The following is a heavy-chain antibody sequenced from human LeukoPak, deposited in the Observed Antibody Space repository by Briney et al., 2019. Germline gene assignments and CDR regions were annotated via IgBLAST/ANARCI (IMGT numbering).Heavy chain of an antibody. D-gene: IGHD2-8*01. J-gene: IGHJ4*02. CDR1: GVSISSSNYY. Sequence: PSETLSLTCTVSGVSISSSNYYWGWIRQPPGKGLEWIGTIFNSGSTYYNPSLKSRVTISVDTSKNQFSLKLRSVTAADAAVYYCARHYPEWSRDPTYGYWGQGTLVTVSS. CDR2: IFNSGST. CDR3: ARHYPEWSRDPTYGY. V-gene: IGHV4-39*01.